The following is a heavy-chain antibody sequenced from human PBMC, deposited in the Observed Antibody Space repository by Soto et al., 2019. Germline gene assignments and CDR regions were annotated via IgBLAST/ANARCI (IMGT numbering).Heavy chain of an antibody. CDR1: GFTFSSYW. CDR3: ARGRGSCSGSCCYVDF. CDR2: INIDGSST. V-gene: IGHV3-74*01. D-gene: IGHD2-15*01. Sequence: EVQLVESGGGLVQPGGSLRLSCAASGFTFSSYWMHWVRQAPGKGLVWVSRINIDGSSTSYADSVKGRFTISRDNAKNTLYLQMNRLRVEDTAVYYCARGRGSCSGSCCYVDFWGQGTLVTVSS. J-gene: IGHJ4*02.